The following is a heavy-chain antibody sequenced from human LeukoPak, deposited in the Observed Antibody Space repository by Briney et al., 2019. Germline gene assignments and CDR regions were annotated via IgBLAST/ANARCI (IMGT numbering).Heavy chain of an antibody. D-gene: IGHD5-12*01. J-gene: IGHJ5*02. V-gene: IGHV4-34*01. CDR3: ARDSGYDYSNWFDP. CDR1: GGSFSGYY. CDR2: INHSGST. Sequence: SETLSLTCAVYGGSFSGYYWSWIRQPPGKGLEWIGEINHSGSTNYNPSLKSRVTISVDTSKNQFSLKLGSVTAADTAVYYCARDSGYDYSNWFDPWGQGTLVTVSS.